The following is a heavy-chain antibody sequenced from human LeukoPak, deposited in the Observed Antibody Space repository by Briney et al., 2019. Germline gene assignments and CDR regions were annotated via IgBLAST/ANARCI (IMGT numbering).Heavy chain of an antibody. CDR1: GFTFDDYG. CDR2: INWNGGST. V-gene: IGHV3-20*04. D-gene: IGHD2-2*01. CDR3: ARRMPGDALDV. Sequence: PGGSLRLSCAASGFTFDDYGMNWVRQPPGKGLEWVCNINWNGGSTSYADSLKGRLTISRDNAESSLYLQMNSLRAEDTAMYFCARRMPGDALDVWGQGTMVTVSS. J-gene: IGHJ3*01.